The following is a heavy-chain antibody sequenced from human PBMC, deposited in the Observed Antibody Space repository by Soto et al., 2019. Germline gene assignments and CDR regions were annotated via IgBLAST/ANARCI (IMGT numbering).Heavy chain of an antibody. J-gene: IGHJ4*02. CDR1: GNTVPNYA. V-gene: IGHV1-3*01. CDR2: INGGNGNT. D-gene: IGHD1-26*01. Sequence: QVQLVQSGAELKKPGASVKVSCKASGNTVPNYAIHWVRQAPGQRLEWMGWINGGNGNTYYSEHFQGRVTFTRDTSARTVYMQLRSLTSEDTAVYYWARDDSGFSGSHYIDFFNSWGQGALVTVSS. CDR3: ARDDSGFSGSHYIDFFNS.